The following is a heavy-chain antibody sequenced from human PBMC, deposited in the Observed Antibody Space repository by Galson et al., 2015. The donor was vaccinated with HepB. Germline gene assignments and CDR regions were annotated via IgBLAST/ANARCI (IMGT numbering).Heavy chain of an antibody. Sequence: SLRLSCAASGFTFSSYGMHWVRQAPGKGLEWVAVISYDGSNKYYADSVKGRFTISRDNSKNTLFLQMNSLRPEDMAVYYCAKKSTVTPEGRYYYGMDAWGHGTTVTVSS. CDR3: AKKSTVTPEGRYYYGMDA. V-gene: IGHV3-30*18. CDR1: GFTFSSYG. CDR2: ISYDGSNK. J-gene: IGHJ6*02. D-gene: IGHD4-11*01.